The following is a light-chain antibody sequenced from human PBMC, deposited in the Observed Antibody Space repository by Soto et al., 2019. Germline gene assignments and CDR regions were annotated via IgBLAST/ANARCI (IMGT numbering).Light chain of an antibody. CDR1: QSVSSSY. V-gene: IGKV3-20*01. CDR3: KEYGGSLIT. CDR2: GAS. Sequence: EIVLTQSPRTLALSPGERATLSCRASQSVSSSYLAWYQQKPGQAPRLLIYGASSRASGVKVRFSGSGSGTDFTLKIRRLEPEDFALYYCKEYGGSLITFG. J-gene: IGKJ5*01.